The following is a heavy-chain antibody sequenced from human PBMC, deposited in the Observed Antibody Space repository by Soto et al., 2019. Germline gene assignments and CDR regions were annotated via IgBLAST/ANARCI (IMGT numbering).Heavy chain of an antibody. J-gene: IGHJ4*02. D-gene: IGHD3-10*01. CDR3: ARDRSYYDDSGGYPFDF. Sequence: QIQLVQSGPEVKKPGASVKVSCKASGYTFDIYGISWVRQVPGKGPEWMGWISADNGDTKYAQRMQGRVTMTTDTATSTAYMELRSLRSDDTAVDYCARDRSYYDDSGGYPFDFWGQGSLVTVSS. CDR2: ISADNGDT. CDR1: GYTFDIYG. V-gene: IGHV1-18*01.